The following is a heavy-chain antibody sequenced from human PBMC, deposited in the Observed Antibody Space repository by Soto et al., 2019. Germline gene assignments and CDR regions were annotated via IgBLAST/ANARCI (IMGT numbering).Heavy chain of an antibody. Sequence: QVQLVQSGPEVKKPGASVRISCQASGYSFTNFEMHWVRQAPGQRLEWMGWSNTGNGDTKYSKKFQGRITFTRDTSARTDYLDLDGLTSDDTSFYVCARGLTRVDYWGPVTLVTVTS. J-gene: IGHJ4*02. CDR1: GYSFTNFE. CDR3: ARGLTRVDY. D-gene: IGHD7-27*01. CDR2: SNTGNGDT. V-gene: IGHV1-3*04.